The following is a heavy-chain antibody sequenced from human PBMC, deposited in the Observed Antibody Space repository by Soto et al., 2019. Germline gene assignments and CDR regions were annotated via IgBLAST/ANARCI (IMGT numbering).Heavy chain of an antibody. CDR1: GGAFNGYY. Sequence: QVHLQQWGAGLLKPSETLSLTCAVNGGAFNGYYWTWIRQSPGKGLQWSGEINHSGTVDYNPSLKSRVTFPIDTSKKQFSLTLTSVTAADTAVYYCARAGAALVRGSIGGFDYWGQGTLVTVSS. V-gene: IGHV4-34*01. J-gene: IGHJ4*02. D-gene: IGHD3-10*01. CDR3: ARAGAALVRGSIGGFDY. CDR2: INHSGTV.